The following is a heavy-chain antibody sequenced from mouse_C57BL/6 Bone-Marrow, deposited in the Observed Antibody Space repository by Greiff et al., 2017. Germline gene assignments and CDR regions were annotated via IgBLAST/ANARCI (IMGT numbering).Heavy chain of an antibody. Sequence: QVQLQQSGPELVKPGASVKISCKASGYAFSSSWMNWVKQRPGKGLEWIGRIYPGDGDTNYNGKFKGKATLTADKSSSTAYMQLSSLTSEDSAVYFCARQLYYFDYWGQGTTRTVSS. CDR1: GYAFSSSW. V-gene: IGHV1-82*01. CDR3: ARQLYYFDY. CDR2: IYPGDGDT. D-gene: IGHD3-1*01. J-gene: IGHJ2*01.